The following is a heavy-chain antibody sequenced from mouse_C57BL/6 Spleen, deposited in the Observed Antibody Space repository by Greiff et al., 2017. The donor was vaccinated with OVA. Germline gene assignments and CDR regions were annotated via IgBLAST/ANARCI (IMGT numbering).Heavy chain of an antibody. Sequence: QVHVKQSGAELVKPGASVKLSCKASGYTFTSYWMHWVKQRPGQGLEWIGMIHPNSGSTNYKEKFKSKATLTVDKSSSTAYMQLSSLTSEDSAVYYCARHDYDDYWYFDVWGTGTTVTVSS. D-gene: IGHD2-4*01. CDR3: ARHDYDDYWYFDV. CDR1: GYTFTSYW. V-gene: IGHV1-64*01. J-gene: IGHJ1*03. CDR2: IHPNSGST.